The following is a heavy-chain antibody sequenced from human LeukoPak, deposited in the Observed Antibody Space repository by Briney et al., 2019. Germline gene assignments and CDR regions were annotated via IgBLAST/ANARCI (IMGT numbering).Heavy chain of an antibody. J-gene: IGHJ5*02. CDR2: ICYSGST. V-gene: IGHV4-59*01. D-gene: IGHD3-10*01. CDR1: GGSISSYY. CDR3: ARGPYYYGSGSDP. Sequence: PSETLSLTCTVSGGSISSYYWSWIRQPPGKGLEWIGYICYSGSTNYNPSLKSRVTISVDTSKNQFSLKLSSVTAADTAVYYCARGPYYYGSGSDPWGQGTLVTVSS.